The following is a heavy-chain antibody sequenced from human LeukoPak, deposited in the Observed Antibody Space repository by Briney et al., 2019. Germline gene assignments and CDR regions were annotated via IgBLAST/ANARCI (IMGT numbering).Heavy chain of an antibody. V-gene: IGHV4-34*01. D-gene: IGHD3-22*01. J-gene: IGHJ6*03. Sequence: PSETLSLTCAVYGGSFSGYYWSWIRQPPGKGLEWIGEINHSGSTNYNPSLKSRVTISVDTSKNQFSLKLSSVTAADTAVYYCARGYLGYYYDSSGSYYMDVWGKGTTVTVSS. CDR1: GGSFSGYY. CDR2: INHSGST. CDR3: ARGYLGYYYDSSGSYYMDV.